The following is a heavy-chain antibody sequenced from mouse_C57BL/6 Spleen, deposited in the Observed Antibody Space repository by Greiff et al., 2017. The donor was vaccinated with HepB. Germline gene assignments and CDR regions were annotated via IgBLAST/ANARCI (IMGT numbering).Heavy chain of an antibody. CDR2: IWRGGST. CDR1: GFSLTSYG. D-gene: IGHD1-1*01. CDR3: AKVDYYGTLYAMDY. J-gene: IGHJ4*01. Sequence: VMLVESGPGLVQPSQSLSITCTVSGFSLTSYGVHWVRQSPGKGLEWLGVIWRGGSTDYNAAFMSRLSITKDNSKSQVFFKMNSLQADDTAIYYCAKVDYYGTLYAMDYWGQGTSVTVSS. V-gene: IGHV2-5*01.